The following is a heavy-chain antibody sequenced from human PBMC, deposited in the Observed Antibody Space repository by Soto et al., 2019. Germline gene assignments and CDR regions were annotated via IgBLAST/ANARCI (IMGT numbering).Heavy chain of an antibody. D-gene: IGHD4-17*01. CDR1: GFTFSSYG. CDR3: AREPATVTTGMERYYYYGMDV. J-gene: IGHJ6*02. Sequence: GGSLRLSCAASGFTFSSYGMHWVRQAPGKGLEWLAVIWYDGSNKYYVDSVKGRFTISRDNSKNALYLQMNSLRAEDTAVYYCAREPATVTTGMERYYYYGMDVWGQGTTVTVSS. V-gene: IGHV3-33*01. CDR2: IWYDGSNK.